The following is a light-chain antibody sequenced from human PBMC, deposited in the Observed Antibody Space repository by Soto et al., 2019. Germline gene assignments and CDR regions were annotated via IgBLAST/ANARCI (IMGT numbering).Light chain of an antibody. Sequence: EIVLTQSPATLSLSPGERATLSCRASQSVRSYLAWYQQKPGQAPRLLIYDASNRAPGIPARFSGSGSGTDITLTISSLEPEDFAVYYSQQRSDWPSTFGGGTKVEIK. J-gene: IGKJ4*02. CDR3: QQRSDWPST. CDR2: DAS. CDR1: QSVRSY. V-gene: IGKV3-11*01.